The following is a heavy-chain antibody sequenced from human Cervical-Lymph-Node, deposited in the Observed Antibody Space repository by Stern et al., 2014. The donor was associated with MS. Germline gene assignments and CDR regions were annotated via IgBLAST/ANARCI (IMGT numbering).Heavy chain of an antibody. Sequence: MQLVESGGGVVQPGRSLRLSCAASGFTFSSYGMHWVRQAPGKGLEWVAVIWYDGSNKYYADSVKGRFTISRDNSKNTLYLEMHSLRAEDTAVYYCARDQGGTYHTIYYFDYWGQGTLVTVSS. V-gene: IGHV3-33*01. D-gene: IGHD1-26*01. CDR2: IWYDGSNK. J-gene: IGHJ4*02. CDR1: GFTFSSYG. CDR3: ARDQGGTYHTIYYFDY.